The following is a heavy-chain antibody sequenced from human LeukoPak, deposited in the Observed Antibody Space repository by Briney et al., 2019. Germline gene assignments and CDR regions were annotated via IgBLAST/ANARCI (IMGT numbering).Heavy chain of an antibody. J-gene: IGHJ6*02. CDR2: MNHSGST. CDR3: ARGRRLDSSGWTYYYYGMGV. D-gene: IGHD6-19*01. CDR1: GGSFSGYY. V-gene: IGHV4-34*01. Sequence: SETLSLTCAVYGGSFSGYYWSWIRQPPGKGLEWIGEMNHSGSTNFNPSLKSRVTISVDTSKNQFSLKLSSVTAADTAVYYCARGRRLDSSGWTYYYYGMGVWGQGTTVTVSS.